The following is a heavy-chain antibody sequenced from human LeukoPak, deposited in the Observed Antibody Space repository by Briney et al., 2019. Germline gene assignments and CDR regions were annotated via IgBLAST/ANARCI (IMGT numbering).Heavy chain of an antibody. Sequence: ASVKVSCKASGYTFTSYYMHWVRQAPGQGLEWMGWINPNSGGTNYAQKFQGRVTMTRDTSISTAYMELSRLRSDDTAVYYCARGRSSGPWGELDYWGQGTLVTVSS. CDR3: ARGRSSGPWGELDY. V-gene: IGHV1-2*02. D-gene: IGHD6-19*01. CDR2: INPNSGGT. J-gene: IGHJ4*02. CDR1: GYTFTSYY.